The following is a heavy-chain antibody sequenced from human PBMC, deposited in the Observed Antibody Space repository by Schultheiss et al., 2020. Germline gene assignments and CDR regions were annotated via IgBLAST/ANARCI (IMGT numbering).Heavy chain of an antibody. J-gene: IGHJ4*02. CDR2: IYHSGST. Sequence: SETLSLTCAVSGGSISSGGYSWSWIRQPPGKGLEWIGYIYHSGSTNYNPSLKSRVTISVDTSKNQFSLKLSSVTAEDTAVYYCARGPLVYATPFDYWGQGTLVTVSS. V-gene: IGHV4-30-2*01. CDR1: GGSISSGGYS. CDR3: ARGPLVYATPFDY. D-gene: IGHD2-8*01.